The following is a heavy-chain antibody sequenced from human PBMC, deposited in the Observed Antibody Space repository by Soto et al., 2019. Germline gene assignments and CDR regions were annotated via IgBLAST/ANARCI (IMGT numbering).Heavy chain of an antibody. CDR1: GFTLRDYA. CDR3: AKPGGVYWYFDL. CDR2: LSGRGGNT. Sequence: GGSLRLSCAASGFTLRDYAMTWVRQAPGKGLEWVSSLSGRGGNTYYADSVKGRFTISRANTENTLFLQMSSLRAEDTATYYCAKPGGVYWYFDLWGRGTLVTVSS. D-gene: IGHD3-3*01. V-gene: IGHV3-23*01. J-gene: IGHJ2*01.